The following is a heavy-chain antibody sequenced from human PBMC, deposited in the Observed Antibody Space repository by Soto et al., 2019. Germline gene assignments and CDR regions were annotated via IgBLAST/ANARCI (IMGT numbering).Heavy chain of an antibody. V-gene: IGHV3-23*01. CDR2: IRASGENT. D-gene: IGHD2-15*01. CDR1: GFTFSNYP. CDR3: TNYAFTGTPKPGAFEY. J-gene: IGHJ4*02. Sequence: GGSLRLSCAASGFTFSNYPMTWVRQAPGKGLEWVSTIRASGENTYYAGSVKGRFTISRDNSKNTLFLQMKSLGAEDTAVYYCTNYAFTGTPKPGAFEYWGQGTPVTVSS.